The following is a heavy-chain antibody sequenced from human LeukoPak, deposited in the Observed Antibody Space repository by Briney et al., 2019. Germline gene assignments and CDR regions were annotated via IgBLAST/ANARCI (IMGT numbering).Heavy chain of an antibody. Sequence: GGSPRLSCAASGFTFSSYWMSWVRQAPGKGLEWVANINQDGSEKNYVDSVEGRFTISRDNAKISLYLQMNSLRAEDTAVYYCARGFYDTYLFDYWGQGTLVTVSS. CDR3: ARGFYDTYLFDY. V-gene: IGHV3-7*04. CDR1: GFTFSSYW. CDR2: INQDGSEK. D-gene: IGHD2/OR15-2a*01. J-gene: IGHJ4*02.